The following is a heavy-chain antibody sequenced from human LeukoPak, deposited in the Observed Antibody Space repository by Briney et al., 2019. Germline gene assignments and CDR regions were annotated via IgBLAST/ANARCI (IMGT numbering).Heavy chain of an antibody. Sequence: SETLSLTCVVSGGSLSTHHWSWIRQSPGRGLEWIGYISDSGSTNYNPSLKSRVTISVDTSKNQFSLMLSSVTAADTAVYYCARGSNQFDPWGQGTLVTVSS. V-gene: IGHV4-59*11. D-gene: IGHD1-14*01. CDR2: ISDSGST. CDR1: GGSLSTHH. CDR3: ARGSNQFDP. J-gene: IGHJ5*02.